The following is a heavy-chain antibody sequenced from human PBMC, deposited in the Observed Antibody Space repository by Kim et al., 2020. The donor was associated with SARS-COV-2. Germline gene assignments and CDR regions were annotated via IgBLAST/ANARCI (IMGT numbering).Heavy chain of an antibody. CDR3: ARRGLLWFGELAPFDY. J-gene: IGHJ4*02. V-gene: IGHV4-39*01. D-gene: IGHD3-10*01. Sequence: SLKSRVTISVDTSKNQFSLKLSSVTAADTAVYYCARRGLLWFGELAPFDYWGQGTLVTVSS.